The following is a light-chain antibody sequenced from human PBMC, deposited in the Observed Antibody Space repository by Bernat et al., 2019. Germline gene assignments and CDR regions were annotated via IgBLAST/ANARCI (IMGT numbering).Light chain of an antibody. CDR3: QQGNSNPAT. CDR2: FGN. V-gene: IGKV1-13*02. CDR1: QGISRY. Sequence: GDRVTITCRTSQGISRYLNLYQQKPGKAPNLLIYFGNSLAIGVPSRFSVSGSGTDFTLTISSLQPEDVATYYCQQGNSNPATVGQGTTVEIK. J-gene: IGKJ1*01.